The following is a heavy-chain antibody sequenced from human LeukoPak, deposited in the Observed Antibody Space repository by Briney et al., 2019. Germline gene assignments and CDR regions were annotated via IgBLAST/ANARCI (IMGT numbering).Heavy chain of an antibody. V-gene: IGHV4-39*02. Sequence: PSETLSLTCFVSGYSITSRSFYWGWIRQPPGKNLEWIGNVYFNGRTSYNPSLKTRVTISVDTSRNHFSLKLTSVTAADTAVYYCARLPLGQQQLVSGFWNPYYYYMDVWGKGTTVTISS. D-gene: IGHD6-13*01. CDR1: GYSITSRSFY. J-gene: IGHJ6*03. CDR3: ARLPLGQQQLVSGFWNPYYYYMDV. CDR2: VYFNGRT.